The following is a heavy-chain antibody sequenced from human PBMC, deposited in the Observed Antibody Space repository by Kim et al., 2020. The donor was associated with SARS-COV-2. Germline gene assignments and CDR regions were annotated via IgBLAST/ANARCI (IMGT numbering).Heavy chain of an antibody. J-gene: IGHJ2*01. V-gene: IGHV3-21*01. D-gene: IGHD2-8*01. CDR3: ARPGSNYWYFDL. Sequence: GGSLRLSCAASGFTFSGYAMNWVRQAPGKGLEWVSLISSTITYTDYADSVKGRFTVSRDNSQNSLYLQMNSLRAEDTAVYYCARPGSNYWYFDLWGRGTLVTVSS. CDR1: GFTFSGYA. CDR2: ISSTITYT.